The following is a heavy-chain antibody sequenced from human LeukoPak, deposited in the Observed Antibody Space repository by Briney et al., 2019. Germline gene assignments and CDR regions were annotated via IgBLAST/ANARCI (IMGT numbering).Heavy chain of an antibody. CDR2: ISGSSSYI. D-gene: IGHD3-16*02. CDR1: GFTFSSYS. CDR3: ARVPAGVIGMKDAFDI. J-gene: IGHJ3*02. Sequence: PGGSLRPSCAASGFTFSSYSMNWVRQAPGKGLEWVSSISGSSSYIYYADSVKGRFTISRHNAKNSLYLQMKSLRAEDTAVYYCARVPAGVIGMKDAFDIWGQGTMVTVS. V-gene: IGHV3-21*01.